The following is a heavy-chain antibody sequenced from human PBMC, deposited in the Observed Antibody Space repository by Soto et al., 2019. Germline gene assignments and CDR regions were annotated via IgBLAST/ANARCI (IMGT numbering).Heavy chain of an antibody. Sequence: GGSLRLSCTASGFTFNTHWMHWVRQAPGRGLVWVSRIYFDGITTNYADSVKGRLTVSRDNAKNTVYLHVNTLRDEDTAVYYCARGGAMGVDYWGQGTLVTVSS. J-gene: IGHJ4*02. V-gene: IGHV3-74*01. CDR3: ARGGAMGVDY. D-gene: IGHD1-26*01. CDR2: IYFDGITT. CDR1: GFTFNTHW.